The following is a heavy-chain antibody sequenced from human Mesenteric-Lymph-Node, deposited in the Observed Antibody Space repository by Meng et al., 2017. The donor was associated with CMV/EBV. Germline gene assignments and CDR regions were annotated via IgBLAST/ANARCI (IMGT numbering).Heavy chain of an antibody. D-gene: IGHD2-2*01. V-gene: IGHV1-18*01. CDR3: ARARGYCTSTSCPAPYDY. CDR2: ISAYNGNT. Sequence: TCTSYAISWVRQAPGQGLECMGWISAYNGNTNYAQKLKGRVTMTTDTSTTTAYMELRSLRSDDTAVYYCARARGYCTSTSCPAPYDYWGQGTLVTVSS. J-gene: IGHJ4*02. CDR1: TCTSYA.